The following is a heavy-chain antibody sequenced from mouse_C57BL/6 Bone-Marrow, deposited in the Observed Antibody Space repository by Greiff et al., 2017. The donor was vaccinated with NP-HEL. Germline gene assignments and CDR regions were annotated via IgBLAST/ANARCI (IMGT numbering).Heavy chain of an antibody. Sequence: DVMLVESGGGLVKPGGSLKLSCAASGFTFSSYAMSWVRQTPEKRLEWVATISDGGSYTYYPDNVKGRFTISRDNAKNNLYLQMSHLKSEDTAMYYCARDPYYWGFAYWGQGTLVTVAA. CDR1: GFTFSSYA. CDR2: ISDGGSYT. J-gene: IGHJ3*01. D-gene: IGHD2-10*01. CDR3: ARDPYYWGFAY. V-gene: IGHV5-4*01.